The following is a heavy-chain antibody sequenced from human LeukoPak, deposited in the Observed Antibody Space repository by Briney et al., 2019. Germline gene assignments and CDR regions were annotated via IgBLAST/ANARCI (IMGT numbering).Heavy chain of an antibody. V-gene: IGHV3-33*01. D-gene: IGHD2-2*01. Sequence: GGSLRLPCVASGFSFSKYGMHWVRQAPGKGLQWLAIIWYDGHNRYYADSVKGRFTISRDNAKNSLYLQMNSLRAEDTAVYYCARYGVSSSTSYIDFWGQGTLVTVSS. J-gene: IGHJ4*02. CDR3: ARYGVSSSTSYIDF. CDR2: IWYDGHNR. CDR1: GFSFSKYG.